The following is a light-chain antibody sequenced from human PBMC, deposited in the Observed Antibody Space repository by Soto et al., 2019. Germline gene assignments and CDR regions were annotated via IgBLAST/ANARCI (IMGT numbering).Light chain of an antibody. CDR2: TTS. Sequence: QSVLTQPPSASGTPGQRVIVSCSGSNSNIGRNHVYWYQQLPGTAPKLLIHTTSARPSGVPDRFSGSKSGTSASLAISGLRSDDEDDYYCATWDDGLNWVFGGGTKLTVL. CDR1: NSNIGRNH. CDR3: ATWDDGLNWV. J-gene: IGLJ3*02. V-gene: IGLV1-47*01.